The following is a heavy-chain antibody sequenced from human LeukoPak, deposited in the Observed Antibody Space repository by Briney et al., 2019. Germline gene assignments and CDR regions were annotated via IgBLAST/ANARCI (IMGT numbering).Heavy chain of an antibody. CDR3: ARIGRTWIQLWFDAFDI. V-gene: IGHV1-69*05. Sequence: SVKVSCKASGGTFSSYSISWVRQGPGQGLEWMGGIVPIFGAANYAQKFQGRVTITTDESTSTAYMEPSSLRSEDTAVYYCARIGRTWIQLWFDAFDIWGQGTMVTVSS. CDR1: GGTFSSYS. CDR2: IVPIFGAA. D-gene: IGHD5-18*01. J-gene: IGHJ3*02.